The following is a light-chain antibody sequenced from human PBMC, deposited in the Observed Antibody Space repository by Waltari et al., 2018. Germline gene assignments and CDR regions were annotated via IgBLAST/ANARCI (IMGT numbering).Light chain of an antibody. CDR3: SSYTTSGNVV. V-gene: IGLV2-14*01. Sequence: QSALTQPASVSGSPGQAITISCTGTSSDIGRYNYVSWYQQHPGNAPKLLISEVSNRPSWVSNRFAGSKSGNTPSLTISGLQAEGGAHYYCSSYTTSGNVVFGGGTKLTVL. CDR1: SSDIGRYNY. CDR2: EVS. J-gene: IGLJ2*01.